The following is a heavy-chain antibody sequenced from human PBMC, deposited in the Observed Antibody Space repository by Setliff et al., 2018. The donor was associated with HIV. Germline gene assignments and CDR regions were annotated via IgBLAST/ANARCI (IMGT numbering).Heavy chain of an antibody. V-gene: IGHV4-34*01. D-gene: IGHD3-22*01. Sequence: SETLSLTCAVYGGSFSGYNWSWIRQPPGKGLEWIGEINHSGSTNYNPSLKTRVTISVDTSKNQFSLKLSSVTAADTAVYYCARQGAGYYYDSSEYYTGNGFDFWGQGTLVTVSS. J-gene: IGHJ3*01. CDR1: GGSFSGYN. CDR3: ARQGAGYYYDSSEYYTGNGFDF. CDR2: INHSGST.